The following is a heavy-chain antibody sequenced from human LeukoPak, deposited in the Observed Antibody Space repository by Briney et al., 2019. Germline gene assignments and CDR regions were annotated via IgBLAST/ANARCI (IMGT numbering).Heavy chain of an antibody. Sequence: KPGGSLRLSCAASGFTFSSYSMNWVRQAPGKGLEWVSSISSSSSYIYYADSVKGRFTISRDNAKNSLYLQMNSLRAEDTAVYYCARDTYYYGSGSYSDFDYWGQGTLVTVSS. J-gene: IGHJ4*02. CDR1: GFTFSSYS. CDR2: ISSSSSYI. V-gene: IGHV3-21*01. CDR3: ARDTYYYGSGSYSDFDY. D-gene: IGHD3-10*01.